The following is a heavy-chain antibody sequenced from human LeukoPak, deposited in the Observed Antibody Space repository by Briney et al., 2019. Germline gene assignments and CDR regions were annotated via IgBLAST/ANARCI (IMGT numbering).Heavy chain of an antibody. CDR3: ARDFSSGWYPKDVFDI. D-gene: IGHD6-19*01. CDR2: INPNSGGT. Sequence: ASVKVSCKASGGTFSSYAISWVRQAPGQGLEWMGRINPNSGGTKYARKFRGRVTMTRDTSISTAYMELSRLRSDDTAVYYCARDFSSGWYPKDVFDIWGQGTMVTVSS. V-gene: IGHV1-2*06. J-gene: IGHJ3*02. CDR1: GGTFSSYA.